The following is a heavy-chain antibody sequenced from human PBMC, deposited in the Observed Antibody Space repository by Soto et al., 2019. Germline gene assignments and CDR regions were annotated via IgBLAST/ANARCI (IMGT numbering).Heavy chain of an antibody. CDR1: GYTFTGYY. CDR2: INPNSGGT. V-gene: IGHV1-2*04. D-gene: IGHD1-26*01. Sequence: ASVKVSCKASGYTFTGYYMHWVRQAPGQGLEWMGWINPNSGGTNYAQKFQGWVTMTRDTSISTAYMELSRLRSDDTAVYYCARDRRLGAGPYDAFDIWGQGTMVTVSS. J-gene: IGHJ3*02. CDR3: ARDRRLGAGPYDAFDI.